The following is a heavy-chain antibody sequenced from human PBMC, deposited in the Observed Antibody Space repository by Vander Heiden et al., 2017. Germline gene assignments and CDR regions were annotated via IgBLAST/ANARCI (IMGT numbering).Heavy chain of an antibody. J-gene: IGHJ4*01. CDR2: ISSSGGST. V-gene: IGHV3-64*02. Sequence: LEYVSSISSSGGSTYYADSVKGRFTISRDNSRSTVHLQMGSLRVEDMAVYFCARGGMYTSSQIDYWGHGTLVTVSS. D-gene: IGHD6-6*01. CDR3: ARGGMYTSSQIDY.